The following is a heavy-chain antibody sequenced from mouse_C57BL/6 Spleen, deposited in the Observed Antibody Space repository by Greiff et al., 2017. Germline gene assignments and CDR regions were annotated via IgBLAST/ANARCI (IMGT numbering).Heavy chain of an antibody. V-gene: IGHV1-76*01. CDR2: IYPGSGNT. D-gene: IGHD2-1*01. CDR1: GYTFTDYY. Sequence: LVESGAELVRPGASVKLSCKASGYTFTDYYINWVKQRPGQGLEWIARIYPGSGNTYYNEKFKGKATLTAEKSSSTAYMQLSSLTSEDSAVYFCASPIYYGNYYAMDYWGQGTSVTVSS. CDR3: ASPIYYGNYYAMDY. J-gene: IGHJ4*01.